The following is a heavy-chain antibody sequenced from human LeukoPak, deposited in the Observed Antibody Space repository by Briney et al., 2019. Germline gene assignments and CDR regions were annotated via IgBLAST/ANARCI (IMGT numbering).Heavy chain of an antibody. CDR1: GFTFSSYW. V-gene: IGHV3-74*01. D-gene: IGHD1-26*01. Sequence: PGRSLRLSCAAPGFTFSSYWMHWVRQAPGKGLVWVSRMNTDGSYTSYADSVKGRFTISRDNAKNTLYLQMNSLRAEDTAVYYCARDLYSAGDYWGQGTLVTVSS. J-gene: IGHJ4*02. CDR3: ARDLYSAGDY. CDR2: MNTDGSYT.